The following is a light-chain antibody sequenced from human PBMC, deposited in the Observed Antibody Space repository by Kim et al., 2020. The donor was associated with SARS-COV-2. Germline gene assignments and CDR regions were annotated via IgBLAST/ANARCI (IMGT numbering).Light chain of an antibody. V-gene: IGLV2-23*02. Sequence: GPSITISCTGTSNAVWNVKLVSWYQQYPGKAPKLMIYEVNKRPSGVSDRFSGSKSGNTASLTISGLQAEDEADYYCCSYAGSRSYVFGSGTKVTVL. CDR2: EVN. J-gene: IGLJ1*01. CDR3: CSYAGSRSYV. CDR1: SNAVWNVKL.